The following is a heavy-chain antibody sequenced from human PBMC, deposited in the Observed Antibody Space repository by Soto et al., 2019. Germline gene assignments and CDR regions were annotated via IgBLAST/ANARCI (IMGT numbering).Heavy chain of an antibody. J-gene: IGHJ4*02. CDR1: GFSLRTTGVG. V-gene: IGHV2-5*01. Sequence: QITLKESGPTLVEPTQTLTLTCTYSGFSLRTTGVGVGWIRQPPGKALEWLGIIYWNDDKRYSPSLKNRFTLTSHISKSQVVLTMTNMDPVDTATYYCAHTWGLPFDYWGQGTLVIVSS. CDR3: AHTWGLPFDY. D-gene: IGHD3-16*01. CDR2: IYWNDDK.